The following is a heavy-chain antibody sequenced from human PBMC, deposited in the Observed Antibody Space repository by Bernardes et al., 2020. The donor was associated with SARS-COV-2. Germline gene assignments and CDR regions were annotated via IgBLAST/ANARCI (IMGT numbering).Heavy chain of an antibody. D-gene: IGHD3-3*01. CDR3: ATDDPPGAVFGVVIYALHI. Sequence: ASVKVSCKVSGYTLTEFSMHWVRQAPGKGLEWLGGFDPEHGKTIYAQKFQGRVTMTEDTSTDTAYMELRSLRSEDTAVYYFATDDPPGAVFGVVIYALHIWGQGTMVTVSS. J-gene: IGHJ3*02. V-gene: IGHV1-24*01. CDR2: FDPEHGKT. CDR1: GYTLTEFS.